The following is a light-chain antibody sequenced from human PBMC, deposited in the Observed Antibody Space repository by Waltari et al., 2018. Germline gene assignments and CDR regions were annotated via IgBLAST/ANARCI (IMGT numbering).Light chain of an antibody. CDR1: QSVSSY. J-gene: IGKJ4*01. CDR3: HQRSNWPLT. V-gene: IGKV3-11*01. Sequence: EIVLTQSPATLSLSPGERATRSCRASQSVSSYLAWYQQKPGQAPRLLMYDASNRATGVPARFSGSGSGTDFTLTISSLEPEDFAVYYCHQRSNWPLTFGGGTKVEIE. CDR2: DAS.